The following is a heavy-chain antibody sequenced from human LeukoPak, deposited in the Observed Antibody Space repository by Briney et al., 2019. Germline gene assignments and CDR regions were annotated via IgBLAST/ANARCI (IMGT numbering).Heavy chain of an antibody. Sequence: ASVEVSCKASGYTFTRYDINWVRQATGQGLGWMGWMNPNSGNTGYAQKFQGRVTVTRNTSISTDYMELSSLRSEDTAVYYCATASLGYYYMDDWGKGTTVTVSS. V-gene: IGHV1-8*03. J-gene: IGHJ6*03. CDR1: GYTFTRYD. CDR2: MNPNSGNT. CDR3: ATASLGYYYMDD.